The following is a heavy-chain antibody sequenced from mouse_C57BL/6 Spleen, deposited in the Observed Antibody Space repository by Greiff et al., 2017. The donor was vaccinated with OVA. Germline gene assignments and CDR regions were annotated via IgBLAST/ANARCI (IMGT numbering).Heavy chain of an antibody. CDR1: GYAFSSYW. V-gene: IGHV1-80*01. CDR3: ARPPTAQATPFAY. CDR2: IYPGGGDT. Sequence: QVQLKESGAELVKPGASVKISCKASGYAFSSYWMNWVKQRPGKGLEWIGQIYPGGGDTNYNGKFKGKATLTADKSSSTAYMQLSSLTSEDSAVYFCARPPTAQATPFAYWGQGTLVTVSA. D-gene: IGHD3-2*02. J-gene: IGHJ3*01.